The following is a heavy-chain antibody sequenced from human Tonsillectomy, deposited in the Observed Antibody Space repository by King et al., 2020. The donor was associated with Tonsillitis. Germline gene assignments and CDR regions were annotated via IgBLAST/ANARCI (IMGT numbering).Heavy chain of an antibody. Sequence: VQLVESGGGLVQPGGSLKLSCAASGFTFSGSAMHWVRQASGKGLEWVGRIRSKANSYATAYAASLKGRFTISRDDSKNTAYLQMNSLKTEDTAVYYCTGKLLSKDYYYFYMDVGGKGTTVTVSS. D-gene: IGHD3-16*02. CDR3: TGKLLSKDYYYFYMDV. J-gene: IGHJ6*03. CDR2: IRSKANSYAT. V-gene: IGHV3-73*02. CDR1: GFTFSGSA.